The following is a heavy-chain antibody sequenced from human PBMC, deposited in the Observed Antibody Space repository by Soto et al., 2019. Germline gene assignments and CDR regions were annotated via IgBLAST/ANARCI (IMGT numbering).Heavy chain of an antibody. CDR3: ARVGDYYYDSSGYLDY. D-gene: IGHD3-22*01. Sequence: PSETLSLTCTVSGGSISSYYWSWIRQPPGKGLEWIGYIYYSGSTNYNPSLKSRVTISVDTSKNQFSLKLSSVTAADTAVYYCARVGDYYYDSSGYLDYWGQGTLVTVSS. V-gene: IGHV4-59*01. CDR1: GGSISSYY. J-gene: IGHJ4*02. CDR2: IYYSGST.